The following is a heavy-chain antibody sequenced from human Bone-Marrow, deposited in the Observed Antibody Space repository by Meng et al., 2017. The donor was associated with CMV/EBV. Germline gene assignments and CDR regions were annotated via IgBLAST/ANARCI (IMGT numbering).Heavy chain of an antibody. Sequence: GESLKISCVASGFTFSDYYMSWIRQAPGKGLEWVAVISYDGSNKYYADSVKGRFTISRDNSKNTLYLQMNSLRAEDTAVYYCARPRATVTNLEYFQHWGQGTRVTGYS. J-gene: IGHJ1*01. V-gene: IGHV3-30-3*01. CDR3: ARPRATVTNLEYFQH. D-gene: IGHD4-17*01. CDR1: GFTFSDYY. CDR2: ISYDGSNK.